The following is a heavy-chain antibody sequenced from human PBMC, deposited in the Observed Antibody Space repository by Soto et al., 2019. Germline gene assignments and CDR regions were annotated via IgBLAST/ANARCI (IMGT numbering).Heavy chain of an antibody. CDR3: AGVGKGAAYTLDX. J-gene: IGHJ4*02. Sequence: SVKVSCKASGGTFSSYAISWVRQAPGQGLEWMGGIITIFGTANYAQKFQGRVTITSDKSTSTAYMELRSLRSEDTAVYYCAGVGKGAAYTLDXWGQGTLVTVSX. V-gene: IGHV1-69*06. CDR1: GGTFSSYA. D-gene: IGHD2-2*02. CDR2: IITIFGTA.